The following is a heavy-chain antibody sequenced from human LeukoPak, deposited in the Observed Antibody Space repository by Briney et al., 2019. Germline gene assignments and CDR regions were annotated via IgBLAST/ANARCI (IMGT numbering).Heavy chain of an antibody. Sequence: SVKVSCKASGGTFSSYAISWVRQAPGQGLEWMGRIIPIFGTANYAQKFQGRVTITTDESTSTAYMELSSLRSEDTAVYYCASSIFGVVQTPYYYYYMDVWGKGTTVTVSS. CDR3: ASSIFGVVQTPYYYYYMDV. CDR2: IIPIFGTA. J-gene: IGHJ6*03. D-gene: IGHD3-3*01. V-gene: IGHV1-69*05. CDR1: GGTFSSYA.